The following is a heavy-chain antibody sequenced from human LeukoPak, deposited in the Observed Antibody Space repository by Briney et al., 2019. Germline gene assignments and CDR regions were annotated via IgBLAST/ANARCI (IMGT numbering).Heavy chain of an antibody. CDR1: GYTFTSYA. D-gene: IGHD3-3*01. Sequence: SVKVSCKASGYTFTSYAISWVRQAPGQGLEWMGGIIPIFGTANYAQKFQGRVAITTDESTSTAYMELSSLRSEDTAVYYCARSGYYDDYYYYYYMDVWGKGTTVTVSS. J-gene: IGHJ6*03. CDR2: IIPIFGTA. V-gene: IGHV1-69*05. CDR3: ARSGYYDDYYYYYYMDV.